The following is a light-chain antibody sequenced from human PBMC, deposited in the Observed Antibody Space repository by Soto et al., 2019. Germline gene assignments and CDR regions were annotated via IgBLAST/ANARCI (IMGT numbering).Light chain of an antibody. Sequence: EILMTQSPVTLSVSPGERATLSCRASQSVSSNLAWYQQKPGQAPSLLIYGAFTRATGIPARFSGTGSGTEFTLTINSLQSEDFAVYYCQQYNNWPRTFGQGTKVEIK. CDR1: QSVSSN. CDR2: GAF. J-gene: IGKJ1*01. CDR3: QQYNNWPRT. V-gene: IGKV3-15*01.